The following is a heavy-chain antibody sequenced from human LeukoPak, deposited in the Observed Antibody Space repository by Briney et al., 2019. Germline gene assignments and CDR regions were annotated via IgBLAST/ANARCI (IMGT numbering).Heavy chain of an antibody. CDR3: TRMTAGHDY. D-gene: IGHD2-21*02. Sequence: SETLSLTCAVSGVSFDDYYWSWVRQTPGKGLEWIGEINHSGYTNDSPSLKSRVTLSIDTSRKQFSLNMRSVTVADTGIYYCTRMTAGHDYWGQGTLVTVSS. CDR2: INHSGYT. CDR1: GVSFDDYY. V-gene: IGHV4-34*01. J-gene: IGHJ4*02.